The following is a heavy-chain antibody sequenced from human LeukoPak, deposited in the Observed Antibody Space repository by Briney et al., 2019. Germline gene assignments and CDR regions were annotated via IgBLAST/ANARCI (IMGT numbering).Heavy chain of an antibody. J-gene: IGHJ4*02. CDR1: GGSISSYY. D-gene: IGHD5-18*01. V-gene: IGHV4-59*01. CDR3: ARQSGYSYGRLNYYFDY. CDR2: IYYSGST. Sequence: SETLSLTCTVSGGSISSYYWSWIRQPPGKGLEWIGYIYYSGSTNYNPSLKSRVTISVDTSKNQFSLKLSSVTAADTAVYYCARQSGYSYGRLNYYFDYWGQGTLVTVSS.